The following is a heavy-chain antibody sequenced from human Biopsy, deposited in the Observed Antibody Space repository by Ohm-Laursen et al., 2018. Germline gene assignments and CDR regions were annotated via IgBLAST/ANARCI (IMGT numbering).Heavy chain of an antibody. Sequence: SDTLSLTCSVSGTSIITYSRSWIRQPAGKGLEWIGRIYVSGSTNYNPSLKSRVTMSLDTSESRFSLELASVTAADTAVYYCARDSPSYADYPLDSWGPGILATVS. CDR1: GTSIITYS. V-gene: IGHV4-4*07. CDR3: ARDSPSYADYPLDS. J-gene: IGHJ4*02. D-gene: IGHD4-17*01. CDR2: IYVSGST.